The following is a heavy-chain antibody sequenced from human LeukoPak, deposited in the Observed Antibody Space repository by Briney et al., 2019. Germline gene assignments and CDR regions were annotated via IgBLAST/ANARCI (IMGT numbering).Heavy chain of an antibody. J-gene: IGHJ6*03. V-gene: IGHV4-30-4*08. CDR2: IYYSGST. Sequence: SETLSLTXTVSGGSISSGDYYWSWIRQPPGKGLEWIGYIYYSGSTYYNPSLKSRVTISVDTSKNQFSLKLSSVTAADTAVYYCAREVVTGTTAYYYYMDVWGKGTTVTVSS. CDR1: GGSISSGDYY. D-gene: IGHD1-7*01. CDR3: AREVVTGTTAYYYYMDV.